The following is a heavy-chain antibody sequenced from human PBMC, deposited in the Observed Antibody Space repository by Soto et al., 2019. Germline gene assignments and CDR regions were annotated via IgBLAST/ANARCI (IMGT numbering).Heavy chain of an antibody. CDR1: GGSISSYY. V-gene: IGHV4-59*01. D-gene: IGHD3-22*01. CDR2: IYYSVST. J-gene: IGHJ4*02. CDR3: ARGRSYYYDSSGPRKYYFDY. Sequence: SETLSLTCTVSGGSISSYYWSWIRQPPGKGLEWIGYIYYSVSTNYNPSLKSRVTISVDTSKNQFSLKLSSVTAADTAVYYCARGRSYYYDSSGPRKYYFDYWGQGTLVTVS.